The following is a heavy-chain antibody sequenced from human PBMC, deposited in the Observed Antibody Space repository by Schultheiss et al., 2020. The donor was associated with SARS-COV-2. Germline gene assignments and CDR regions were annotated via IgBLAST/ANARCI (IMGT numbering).Heavy chain of an antibody. D-gene: IGHD1-14*01. V-gene: IGHV3-7*03. CDR3: AKAAGRDFDY. Sequence: GGSLRLSCAASGFTFSSYSMNWVRQAPGKGLEWVANIKQDGSEKYYVDSVKGRFTISRDNAKNSLYLQMNSLRAEDTAVYYCAKAAGRDFDYWGQGTLVTVSS. J-gene: IGHJ4*02. CDR2: IKQDGSEK. CDR1: GFTFSSYS.